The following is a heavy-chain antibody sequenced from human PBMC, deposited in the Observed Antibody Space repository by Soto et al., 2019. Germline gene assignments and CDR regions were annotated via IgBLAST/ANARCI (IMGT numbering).Heavy chain of an antibody. CDR1: GFRFRDYW. J-gene: IGHJ5*02. CDR3: AAYCYTMTCTHFHGYA. Sequence: GGSLRLSCAVSGFRFRDYWMSWVRQAPGKGLEWVANIKQDESDKYYVDSVKGRFTISRDNAKNALYLQMNSLRVEDTAVYYCAAYCYTMTCTHFHGYAWGQGTQVTVSS. D-gene: IGHD3-16*02. CDR2: IKQDESDK. V-gene: IGHV3-7*03.